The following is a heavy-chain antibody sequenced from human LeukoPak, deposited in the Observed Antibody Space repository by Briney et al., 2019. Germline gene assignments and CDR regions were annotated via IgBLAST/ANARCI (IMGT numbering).Heavy chain of an antibody. CDR1: GVTVGSNY. V-gene: IGHV3-53*01. CDR3: ARDRGAGYCSGGGCYSAVFDL. J-gene: IGHJ3*01. D-gene: IGHD2-15*01. CDR2: IYSGDNA. Sequence: GGSLRLSCAASGVTVGSNYTSWVRQAPGKGLEWVSVIYSGDNAYYADSVKGRFTISRDNSKNTLNLQMNGLRAEDTAVYYCARDRGAGYCSGGGCYSAVFDLWGQGTMVTVSS.